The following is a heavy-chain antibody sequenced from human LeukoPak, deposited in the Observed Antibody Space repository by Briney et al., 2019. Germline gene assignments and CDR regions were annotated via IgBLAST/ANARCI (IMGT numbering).Heavy chain of an antibody. Sequence: ASVKVSCKASGYTFTSYYMHWVRQAPGQGLEWMGIINPSGGSTSYAQKFQGRVTMTRDMSTSTVYMEPSSLRSEDTAVYYCARGGVVVAAINYMDVWGKGTTVTVSS. J-gene: IGHJ6*03. CDR3: ARGGVVVAAINYMDV. D-gene: IGHD2-15*01. CDR1: GYTFTSYY. CDR2: INPSGGST. V-gene: IGHV1-46*01.